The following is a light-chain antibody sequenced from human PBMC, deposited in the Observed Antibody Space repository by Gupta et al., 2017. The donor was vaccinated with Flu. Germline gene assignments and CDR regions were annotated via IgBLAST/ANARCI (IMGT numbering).Light chain of an antibody. CDR3: QQRSGLPMYT. CDR1: HCVNLY. V-gene: IGKV3-11*01. Sequence: DRAIWSCTAKHCVNLYLALYQQKPGQPPRHRIFDASKRAAGIPDRFSGSGAGTDFTLTISTLEPEDFAVYYYQQRSGLPMYTFGQGTKLE. CDR2: DAS. J-gene: IGKJ2*01.